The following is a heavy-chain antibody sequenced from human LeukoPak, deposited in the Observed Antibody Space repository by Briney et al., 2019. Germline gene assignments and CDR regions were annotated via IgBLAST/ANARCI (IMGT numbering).Heavy chain of an antibody. V-gene: IGHV4-61*02. D-gene: IGHD5-12*01. J-gene: IGHJ4*02. CDR3: ARDGTRLDPRFDY. CDR2: IHSSGST. Sequence: PSETLSLTCTVSGGSIRSGSYYWSWIRQPAGKGLEWIGRIHSSGSTDYNPSLKSRVTISVDTSKNQFSLKLSSVTAADTAVYYCARDGTRLDPRFDYWGQGTLVTVSS. CDR1: GGSIRSGSYY.